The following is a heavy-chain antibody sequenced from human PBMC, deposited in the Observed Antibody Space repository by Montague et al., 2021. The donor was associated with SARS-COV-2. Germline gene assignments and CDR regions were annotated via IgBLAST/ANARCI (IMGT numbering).Heavy chain of an antibody. CDR2: INHRGTS. D-gene: IGHD3-22*01. CDR1: GGSFSDYY. V-gene: IGHV4-34*01. J-gene: IGHJ4*02. CDR3: ARGRQHFNMIVVVMTGGEYYFDY. Sequence: SETLSLTCAVYGGSFSDYYWSWIRQPPGKGLEWIGEINHRGTSSYNPSFKSRVSISVDTSKNQFSLYLGSVTAADTAVYYCARGRQHFNMIVVVMTGGEYYFDYWGQGTLVTVSS.